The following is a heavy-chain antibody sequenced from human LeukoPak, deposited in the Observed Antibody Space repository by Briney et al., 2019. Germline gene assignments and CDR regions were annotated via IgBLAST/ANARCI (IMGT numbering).Heavy chain of an antibody. CDR1: GYTFTQSG. CDR3: ARGGNYYDSSGYYYVGYFDY. CDR2: ISAYNGNT. Sequence: ASVKVSCKTSGYTFTQSGVCWVRQAPGQGLEWMGWISAYNGNTNYAQKLQGRVTMTTDTSTSTAYMELRSLRSDDTAVYYCARGGNYYDSSGYYYVGYFDYWGQGTLVTVSS. D-gene: IGHD3-22*01. J-gene: IGHJ4*02. V-gene: IGHV1-18*01.